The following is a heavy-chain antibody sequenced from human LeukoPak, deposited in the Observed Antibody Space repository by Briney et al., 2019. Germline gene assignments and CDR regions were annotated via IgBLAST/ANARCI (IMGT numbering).Heavy chain of an antibody. CDR1: GGTFSSYA. J-gene: IGHJ4*02. CDR2: IIPIFGTA. CDR3: ASYVRFLEWSPLGDY. V-gene: IGHV1-69*06. D-gene: IGHD3-3*01. Sequence: SVKVSCKASGGTFSSYAIGWVRQAPGQGLEWMGGIIPIFGTANYAQKFQGRVTITADKSTSTAYMELSSLRSEDTAVYYCASYVRFLEWSPLGDYWGQGTLVTVSS.